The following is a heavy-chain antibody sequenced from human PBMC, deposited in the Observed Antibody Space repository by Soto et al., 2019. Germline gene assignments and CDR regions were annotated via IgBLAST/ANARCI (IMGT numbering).Heavy chain of an antibody. CDR1: GASISSYY. V-gene: IGHV4-59*01. D-gene: IGHD1-26*01. CDR3: ARERGSWNNDFDI. CDR2: VYYSGTT. Sequence: QVQLQESGPGLVKPSETLSLTCSVSGASISSYYWSWIRQPPGKGLEWIGYVYYSGTTTYNPSLQSRVSMSRDTTNSQFSLRLSSGTAAETAVYYCARERGSWNNDFDIWGQGTMVTVSS. J-gene: IGHJ3*02.